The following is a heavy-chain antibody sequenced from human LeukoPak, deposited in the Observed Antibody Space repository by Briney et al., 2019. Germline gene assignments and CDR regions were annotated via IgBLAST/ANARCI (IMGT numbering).Heavy chain of an antibody. V-gene: IGHV3-74*01. Sequence: GGSLRLSCAASGFTFGNSWVHWVRRAPGKGLVWVSLINADGSTATYADSVKGRFTISRDNARNTLSLQMNSLTIEDTAVYYCVVVVEPPDSDGFHVWGQGTMITVSS. CDR2: INADGSTA. J-gene: IGHJ3*01. D-gene: IGHD1-14*01. CDR1: GFTFGNSW. CDR3: VVVVEPPDSDGFHV.